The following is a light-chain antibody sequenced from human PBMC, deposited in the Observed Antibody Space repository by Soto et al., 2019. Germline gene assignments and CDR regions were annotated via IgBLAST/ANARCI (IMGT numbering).Light chain of an antibody. CDR3: QVWDSTSDLVV. CDR1: NIGTKS. Sequence: SYALTQSPSVSVAPGQTARITCEEDNIGTKSVHWYQQKPGQAPVLVVYDDNDRPSGIPERFSGSNSGTTATLAISRVEAGDEADYYCQVWDSTSDLVVFGGGTKLTVL. CDR2: DDN. V-gene: IGLV3-21*02. J-gene: IGLJ2*01.